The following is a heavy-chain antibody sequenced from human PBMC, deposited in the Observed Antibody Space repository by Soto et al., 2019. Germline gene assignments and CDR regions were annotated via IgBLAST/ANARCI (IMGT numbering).Heavy chain of an antibody. CDR1: GGSFSGYY. J-gene: IGHJ6*04. D-gene: IGHD6-13*01. CDR3: VRSAGLIQDV. V-gene: IGHV4-34*01. Sequence: PSETLSLTCAVYGGSFSGYYWSWIRQPPGKGLEWIGEINHSGSTNYNPSLKSRVTISVDTSKNQFSLELSSVTAADTAVYYCVRSAGLIQDVWGKGTTVTVSS. CDR2: INHSGST.